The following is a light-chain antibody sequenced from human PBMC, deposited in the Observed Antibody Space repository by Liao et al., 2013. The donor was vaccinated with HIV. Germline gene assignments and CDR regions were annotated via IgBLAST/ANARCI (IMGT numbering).Light chain of an antibody. CDR3: QVWDSSSDVLYV. CDR2: YDT. V-gene: IGLV3-21*01. CDR1: NIGSKT. Sequence: SYVLTQPPSVSVAPGKTARITCGGNNIGSKTVHWYQQKPGQAPVLVIYYDTDRPFAIPGRFSGSNSGNTATLTISRVEAGDEADYYCQVWDSSSDVLYVFGTGTTVTVL. J-gene: IGLJ1*01.